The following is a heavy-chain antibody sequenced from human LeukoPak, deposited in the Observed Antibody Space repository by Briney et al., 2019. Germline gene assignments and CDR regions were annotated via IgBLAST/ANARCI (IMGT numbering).Heavy chain of an antibody. Sequence: GGSLRLSCAASGFTFSSYSMNWVRQAPGKGLEWVSSISSSSSYIYYADSVKSRFTISRDNAKNSLYLQMNSLRAEDTAVYYCARVQGGLRFLEWLLSPLGMDVWGQGTTVTVSS. V-gene: IGHV3-21*01. D-gene: IGHD3-3*01. CDR3: ARVQGGLRFLEWLLSPLGMDV. CDR1: GFTFSSYS. J-gene: IGHJ6*02. CDR2: ISSSSSYI.